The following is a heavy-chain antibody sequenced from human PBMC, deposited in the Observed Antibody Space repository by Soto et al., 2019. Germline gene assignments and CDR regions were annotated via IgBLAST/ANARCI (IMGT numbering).Heavy chain of an antibody. Sequence: QVQLVQSGAEVKKPGSSVKVSCKASGGTFSSYAISWVRQAPGQGLEWMGGIIPIFGTANYAQKFQGRGTLNADESTSTAYMELSSLRSEDTAVYYCARGGRFGELLGFDPWGQGTLVTVSS. J-gene: IGHJ5*02. D-gene: IGHD3-10*01. CDR2: IIPIFGTA. V-gene: IGHV1-69*01. CDR3: ARGGRFGELLGFDP. CDR1: GGTFSSYA.